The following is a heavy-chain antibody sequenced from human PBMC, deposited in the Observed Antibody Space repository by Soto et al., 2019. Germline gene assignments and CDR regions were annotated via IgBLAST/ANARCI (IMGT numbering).Heavy chain of an antibody. CDR3: AKYCSVGSCGL. J-gene: IGHJ4*02. Sequence: PGGSLRLSCAASGFTFSNYAMTWVRQAPGKGLEWVSSISSGAGSTFYADSVKGRFSISRGNSEKTLYLQMNGLRAEDTAIYYCAKYCSVGSCGLWGQGTLVTVSS. D-gene: IGHD2-15*01. V-gene: IGHV3-23*01. CDR2: ISSGAGST. CDR1: GFTFSNYA.